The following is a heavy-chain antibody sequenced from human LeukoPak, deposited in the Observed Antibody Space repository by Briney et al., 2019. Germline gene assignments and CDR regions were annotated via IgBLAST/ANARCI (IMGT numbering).Heavy chain of an antibody. D-gene: IGHD3-22*01. CDR1: GGSISPYY. CDR2: IYTTGDT. CDR3: ARNGDYYDSSGSWSLDY. V-gene: IGHV4-4*07. Sequence: SETLSLTCTVSGGSISPYYWSWIRQPAGKGLEWIGRIYTTGDTNYNPSLKSRVTMSVDTSKNQFSLKLSSVTAADTAVYYCARNGDYYDSSGSWSLDYWGQGTLVTVSS. J-gene: IGHJ4*02.